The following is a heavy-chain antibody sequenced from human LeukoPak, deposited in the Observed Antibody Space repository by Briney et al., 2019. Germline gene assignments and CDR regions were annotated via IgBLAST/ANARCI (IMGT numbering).Heavy chain of an antibody. CDR2: IYYSGST. Sequence: LRLSCAASGFTFSSYAMHWVRQAPGKGLEWIGSIYYSGSTYYNPSLKSRVTISVDTSKNQFSLKLSSVTAADTAVYYCAGRNDYSNYPDYWGQGTLVTVSS. J-gene: IGHJ4*02. CDR3: AGRNDYSNYPDY. V-gene: IGHV4-39*01. CDR1: GFTFSSYAMH. D-gene: IGHD4-11*01.